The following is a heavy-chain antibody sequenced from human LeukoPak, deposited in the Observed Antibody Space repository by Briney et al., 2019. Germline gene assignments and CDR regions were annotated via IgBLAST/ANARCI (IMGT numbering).Heavy chain of an antibody. CDR2: ISYDGSNK. Sequence: GGSLRLSCAASGLTFSSYSMNWVRQAPGKGLEWVAVISYDGSNKYYADSVKGRFTISRDNSKNTLYLQMNSLRAEDTAVYYCARTDGYSTVTASLGYWGQGTLVTVSS. CDR1: GLTFSSYS. V-gene: IGHV3-30*03. D-gene: IGHD4-17*01. CDR3: ARTDGYSTVTASLGY. J-gene: IGHJ4*02.